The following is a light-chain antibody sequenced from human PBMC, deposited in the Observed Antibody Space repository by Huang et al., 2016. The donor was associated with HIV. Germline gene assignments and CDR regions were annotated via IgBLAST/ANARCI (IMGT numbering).Light chain of an antibody. Sequence: EIVLTQSPGTLSLSPGERATLSCRASQSVTSNYLDWYQQKPGQASRLLIYGASSRATGIPDRFSGSGSGTDFTLTISSLEPEDFAVYYCQQYGSSPLTFGQGTKVEMK. J-gene: IGKJ1*01. CDR3: QQYGSSPLT. CDR2: GAS. CDR1: QSVTSNY. V-gene: IGKV3-20*01.